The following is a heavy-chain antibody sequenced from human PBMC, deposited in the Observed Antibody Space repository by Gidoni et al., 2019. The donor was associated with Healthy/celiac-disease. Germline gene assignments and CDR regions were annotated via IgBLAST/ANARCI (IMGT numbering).Heavy chain of an antibody. V-gene: IGHV4-39*07. J-gene: IGHJ5*02. CDR3: ARGSASWFDP. CDR1: GGSISSSSYY. D-gene: IGHD3-10*01. CDR2: IYYSGST. Sequence: QLQLQESGPGLVKPSATLSLTCTVSGGSISSSSYYWGWIRQPPGKGLEWIGSIYYSGSTYYNPSLKSRVTISVDTSKNQFSLKLSSVTAADTAVYYCARGSASWFDPWGQGTLVTVSS.